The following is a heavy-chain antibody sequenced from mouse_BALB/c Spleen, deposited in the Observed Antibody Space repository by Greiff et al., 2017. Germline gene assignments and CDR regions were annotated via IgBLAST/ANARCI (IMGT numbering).Heavy chain of an antibody. Sequence: EVQLVESGGGLVKPGGSLKLSCAASGFTFSSYAMSWVRQTPEKRLEWVASISSGGSTYYPDSVKGRFTISRDNARNILYLQMSSLRSEDTAMYYCASSYYYGSRYYAMDYWGQGTSVTVSA. V-gene: IGHV5-6-5*01. CDR1: GFTFSSYA. J-gene: IGHJ4*01. D-gene: IGHD1-1*01. CDR2: ISSGGST. CDR3: ASSYYYGSRYYAMDY.